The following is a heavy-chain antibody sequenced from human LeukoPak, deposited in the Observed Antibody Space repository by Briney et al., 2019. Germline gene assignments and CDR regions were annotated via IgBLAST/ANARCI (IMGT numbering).Heavy chain of an antibody. J-gene: IGHJ6*03. CDR1: GGSFSGYY. D-gene: IGHD3-3*01. CDR3: ARGAKRKEYYDFWSGYAYYYYYMDV. Sequence: SETLFLTCAVYGGSFSGYYWSWIRQPPGKGLEWIGEINHSGSTNYNPSLKSRVTISVDTSKNQFSLKLSSVTAADTAVYYCARGAKRKEYYDFWSGYAYYYYYMDVWGKGTTVTVSS. CDR2: INHSGST. V-gene: IGHV4-34*01.